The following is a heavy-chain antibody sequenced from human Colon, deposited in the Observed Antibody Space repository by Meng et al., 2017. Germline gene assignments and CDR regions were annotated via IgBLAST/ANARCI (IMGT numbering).Heavy chain of an antibody. J-gene: IGHJ4*02. D-gene: IGHD5-24*01. V-gene: IGHV3-21*01. CDR1: GFTFSSYS. Sequence: GRLVESGGGLVKRGGSLRLSCAASGFTFSSYSMNWVRQAPGKGLEWVSSISTSSSYIYYADSVKGRFTISRDDAKNSLYLQMNSLRAEDTAVYYCARELQLGYWGQGTLVTVSS. CDR3: ARELQLGY. CDR2: ISTSSSYI.